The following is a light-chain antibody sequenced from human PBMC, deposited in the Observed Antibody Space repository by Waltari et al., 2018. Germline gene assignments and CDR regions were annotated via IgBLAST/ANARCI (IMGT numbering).Light chain of an antibody. CDR3: QHGYRTPLN. Sequence: DIQMTQSPSSLSASAGDRVTIPCRASQSVSNYLNWYQQRPREAPKLLIYAASTFQSGVPSRVVGSGAGADVTLTSSSLQREDVATYYCQHGYRTPLNFSGGTKVDIK. J-gene: IGKJ4*01. CDR1: QSVSNY. CDR2: AAS. V-gene: IGKV1-39*01.